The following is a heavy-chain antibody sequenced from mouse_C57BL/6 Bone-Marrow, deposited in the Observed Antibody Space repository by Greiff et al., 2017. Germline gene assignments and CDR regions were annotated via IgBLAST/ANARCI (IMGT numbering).Heavy chain of an antibody. CDR2: IDPSDSET. Sequence: VQLQQSGAELVRPGSSVKLSCKASGYTFTSYWMHWVKQRPIQGLEWIGNIDPSDSETHYNQKFKDKATLTVDKSSSTAYMQLSSLTSEDSAVYYCARARDYYGSSYGDWYFDVWGTGTTVTVSS. D-gene: IGHD1-1*01. J-gene: IGHJ1*03. V-gene: IGHV1-52*01. CDR1: GYTFTSYW. CDR3: ARARDYYGSSYGDWYFDV.